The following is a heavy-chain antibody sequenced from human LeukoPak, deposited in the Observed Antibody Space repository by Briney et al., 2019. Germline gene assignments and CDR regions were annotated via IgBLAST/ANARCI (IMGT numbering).Heavy chain of an antibody. V-gene: IGHV3-74*01. CDR1: GLTFSNYW. J-gene: IGHJ4*02. D-gene: IGHD3-3*01. CDR3: STPWSY. CDR2: INYDGSST. Sequence: GGSLRLSCAASGLTFSNYWMHWVRQAPGKGLAWVSHINYDGSSTTYADFVKGRFTISRDNGKNTLYLQMNSLRAEDTAVYYCSTPWSYWGQGTLVTVSS.